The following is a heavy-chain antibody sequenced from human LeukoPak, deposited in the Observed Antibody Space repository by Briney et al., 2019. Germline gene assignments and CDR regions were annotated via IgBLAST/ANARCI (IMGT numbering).Heavy chain of an antibody. CDR1: GYTFTSYG. D-gene: IGHD6-13*01. CDR3: ARDTFAIAAATYFQH. Sequence: ASVKVSCKASGYTFTSYGISWVRQAPGQGLEWMGWISAYNGNTNYAQKLQGRVTMTTDTSTSTAYMELRNLRSDDTAVYYCARDTFAIAAATYFQHWGQGTLVTVSS. V-gene: IGHV1-18*01. CDR2: ISAYNGNT. J-gene: IGHJ1*01.